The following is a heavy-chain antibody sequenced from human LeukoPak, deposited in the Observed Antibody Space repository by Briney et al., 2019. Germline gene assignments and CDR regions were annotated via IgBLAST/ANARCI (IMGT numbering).Heavy chain of an antibody. Sequence: ASVSVSCKACGYTFTGYYMHWVRQAPGQGREGMGWINTKSGGTNYAQTFQGRVTIKRDRYISRAYMEVSRLRWDDRAVYYCARGMGAVTYDFDYWGQGTLVTVSS. CDR1: GYTFTGYY. CDR2: INTKSGGT. CDR3: ARGMGAVTYDFDY. D-gene: IGHD1-26*01. V-gene: IGHV1-2*02. J-gene: IGHJ4*02.